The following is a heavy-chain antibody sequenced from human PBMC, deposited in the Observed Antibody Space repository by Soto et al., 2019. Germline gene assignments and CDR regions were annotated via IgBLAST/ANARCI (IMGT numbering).Heavy chain of an antibody. CDR1: GGTFSSYA. Sequence: ASVKVSCKASGGTFSSYAISWVRQAPGQGLEWMGGIIPIFGTANYAQKFQGRATITADESTSTAYMELSSLRSEDTAVYYCARDYYGGNSWYFDYWGQGTLVTVSS. CDR3: ARDYYGGNSWYFDY. J-gene: IGHJ4*02. CDR2: IIPIFGTA. V-gene: IGHV1-69*13. D-gene: IGHD4-17*01.